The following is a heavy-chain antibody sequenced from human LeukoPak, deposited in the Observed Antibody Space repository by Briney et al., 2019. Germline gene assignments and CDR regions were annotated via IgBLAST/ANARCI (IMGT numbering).Heavy chain of an antibody. CDR2: IYHSGNT. D-gene: IGHD3-22*01. CDR3: AGFPPGELDSSGQYYESIY. Sequence: PSETLSLTCTVSGYSITSGYYWGWLRQPPGKGLEWMGSIYHSGNTYYNPSLKSRVTIAIDASKHQFSLKLRSVTAADMGIYYCAGFPPGELDSSGQYYESIYWGQGTRVTVSS. J-gene: IGHJ4*02. V-gene: IGHV4-38-2*02. CDR1: GYSITSGYY.